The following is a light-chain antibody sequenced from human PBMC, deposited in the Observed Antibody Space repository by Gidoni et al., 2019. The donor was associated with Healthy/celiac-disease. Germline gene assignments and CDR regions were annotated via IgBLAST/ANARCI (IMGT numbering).Light chain of an antibody. J-gene: IGLJ1*01. CDR2: EVS. Sequence: QSALTQPASVSGSPGHSITISCTGTSSDVGGYNSVSWYQQHPDKAPKLMIYEVSNRPSGVSNRFSGSKSGNTASLTISGLQAEDEADYYCSSYTSSSTLVFGTGTKVTVL. V-gene: IGLV2-14*01. CDR1: SSDVGGYNS. CDR3: SSYTSSSTLV.